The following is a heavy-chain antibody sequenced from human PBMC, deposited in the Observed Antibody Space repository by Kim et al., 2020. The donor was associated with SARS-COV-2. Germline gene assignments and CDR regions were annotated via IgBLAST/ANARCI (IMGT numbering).Heavy chain of an antibody. CDR3: ARDRGNDYGDYGPYYYGMDV. CDR2: ISSSSSTI. J-gene: IGHJ6*04. D-gene: IGHD4-17*01. Sequence: GGSLRLSCAASGFTFSSYSMNWVRQAPGKGLEWVSYISSSSSTIYYADSVKGRFTISRDNAKNSLYLQMNSLRDEDTAVYYCARDRGNDYGDYGPYYYGMDVGGKGTTVTVSS. CDR1: GFTFSSYS. V-gene: IGHV3-48*02.